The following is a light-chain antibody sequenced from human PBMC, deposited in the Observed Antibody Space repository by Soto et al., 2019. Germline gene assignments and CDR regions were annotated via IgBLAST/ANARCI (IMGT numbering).Light chain of an antibody. Sequence: EIVMTRSLSTLTVSPGERATLSCGASQSIRSNLDWYPQKPGKAPRLLIFGASSRPTGIPERFSGSGSGTDFTLTISSLQPEDFETYYCQQRYSNLITCGQGTRLEIK. J-gene: IGKJ5*01. CDR3: QQRYSNLIT. V-gene: IGKV3D-15*01. CDR2: GAS. CDR1: QSIRSN.